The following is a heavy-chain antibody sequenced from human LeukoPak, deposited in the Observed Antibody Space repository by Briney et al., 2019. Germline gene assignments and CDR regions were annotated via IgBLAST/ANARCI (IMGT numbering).Heavy chain of an antibody. J-gene: IGHJ4*02. CDR2: IYTSGST. Sequence: SETLSLTCTVSGGSISSGSYYWSWIRQPAGKGLEWIGRIYTSGSTNYNPSLKSRVTISVDTSKNQFSLKLSSVTAADTAVYYCARATYYYDSIDYWGQGTPVTVSS. CDR3: ARATYYYDSIDY. D-gene: IGHD3-22*01. CDR1: GGSISSGSYY. V-gene: IGHV4-61*02.